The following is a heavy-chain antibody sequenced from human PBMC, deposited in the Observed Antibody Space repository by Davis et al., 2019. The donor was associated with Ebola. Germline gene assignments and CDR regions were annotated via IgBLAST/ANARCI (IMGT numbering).Heavy chain of an antibody. CDR1: GGTFSYYA. CDR3: ARRRATVTTAGTDYFDY. CDR2: IIPLVGST. D-gene: IGHD4-11*01. J-gene: IGHJ4*02. Sequence: SVKVSCKASGGTFSYYAVDWARQAPGQGLEWMGSIIPLVGSTKYAQPFQDRVTITADKSTGTAFMEVGSLTSQDTAVYYCARRRATVTTAGTDYFDYWGQGSLVSVSS. V-gene: IGHV1-69*04.